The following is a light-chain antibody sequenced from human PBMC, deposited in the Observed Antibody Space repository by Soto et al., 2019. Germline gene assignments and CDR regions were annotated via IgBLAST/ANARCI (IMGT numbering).Light chain of an antibody. CDR2: KAS. J-gene: IGKJ1*01. Sequence: DIQMTQSPSTLSASVGDRVTITCRASQSISNWLAWYQQKPGKAPNLLIYKASSLEGGVPSRFSGSGSGTEFTLTISSLQPDDFATYYCQQYNSYWTFGQGTKVEIK. CDR1: QSISNW. CDR3: QQYNSYWT. V-gene: IGKV1-5*03.